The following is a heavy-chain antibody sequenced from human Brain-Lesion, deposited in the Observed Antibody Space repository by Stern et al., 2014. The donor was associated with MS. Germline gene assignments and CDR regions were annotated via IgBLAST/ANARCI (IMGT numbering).Heavy chain of an antibody. Sequence: VQLVESGAEVKKPGESLKISCEASGYLFDDYWIGWVRQMSGRGLELVAIIFPRDSNTRYSPSVQGQGTISADKSISTAHLKWSSLKASAPAIYYCARSPATPSGYDRFDYWGQGALVTVSS. CDR2: IFPRDSNT. J-gene: IGHJ4*02. D-gene: IGHD5-12*01. CDR3: ARSPATPSGYDRFDY. V-gene: IGHV5-51*03. CDR1: GYLFDDYW.